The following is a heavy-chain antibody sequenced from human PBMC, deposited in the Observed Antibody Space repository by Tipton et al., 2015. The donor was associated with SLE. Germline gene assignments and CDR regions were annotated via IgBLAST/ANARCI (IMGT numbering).Heavy chain of an antibody. Sequence: SLRLSCTASGFTFSNYPMSWVRQAPGKGLEWVSAISGSGYSTYYADSVKGRLTISRDNSKNTLFLQMNSLRAEDTAVYYCVKDDGDWDHDAFDIWGQGTMVTVSS. CDR1: GFTFSNYP. J-gene: IGHJ3*02. CDR2: ISGSGYST. V-gene: IGHV3-23*01. D-gene: IGHD2-21*01. CDR3: VKDDGDWDHDAFDI.